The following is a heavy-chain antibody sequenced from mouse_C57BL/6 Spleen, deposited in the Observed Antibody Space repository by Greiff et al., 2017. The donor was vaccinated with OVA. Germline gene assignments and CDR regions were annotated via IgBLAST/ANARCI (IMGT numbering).Heavy chain of an antibody. CDR1: GYAFSSSW. J-gene: IGHJ2*01. V-gene: IGHV1-82*01. CDR3: AGGQRYFDY. CDR2: IYPGDGDT. Sequence: QVQLKESGPELVKPGASVKISCKASGYAFSSSWMNWVKQRPGKGLEWIGRIYPGDGDTNYNGKFKGKATLTADKSSSTAYMQLSSLTSEDSAVYFCAGGQRYFDYWGQGTTLTVSS.